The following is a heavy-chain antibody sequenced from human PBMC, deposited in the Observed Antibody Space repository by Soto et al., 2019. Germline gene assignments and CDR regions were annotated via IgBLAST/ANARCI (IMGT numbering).Heavy chain of an antibody. CDR2: IYPGDSDT. Sequence: GESLKISCKGSGYSFTSYWIGWVRQMPGKGLEWMGIIYPGDSDTRYSPSFQGQVTISADKSISTAYLQWSSLKASDTAMYYCARHFTPPCTPAIAVDGTRGCYGMDVWGQGPTVTVS. J-gene: IGHJ6*02. CDR3: ARHFTPPCTPAIAVDGTRGCYGMDV. V-gene: IGHV5-51*01. CDR1: GYSFTSYW. D-gene: IGHD6-19*01.